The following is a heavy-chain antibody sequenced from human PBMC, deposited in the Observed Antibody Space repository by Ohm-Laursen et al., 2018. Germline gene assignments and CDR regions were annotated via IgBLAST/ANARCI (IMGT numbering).Heavy chain of an antibody. D-gene: IGHD3-16*01. CDR1: GFSFSSYW. Sequence: SLRLSCAASGFSFSSYWMTWVRQAPGKGLEWVASIKQDGSEKYYADSVKGRFTISRDNSKNTLYLQMNSLRAEDTAVYYCAKDLQKWSYAYGMDVWGQGTTVTVSS. CDR2: IKQDGSEK. V-gene: IGHV3-7*01. J-gene: IGHJ6*02. CDR3: AKDLQKWSYAYGMDV.